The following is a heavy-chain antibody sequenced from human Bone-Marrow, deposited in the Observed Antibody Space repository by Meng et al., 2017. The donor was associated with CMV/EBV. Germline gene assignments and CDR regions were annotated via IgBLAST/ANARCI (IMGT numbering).Heavy chain of an antibody. J-gene: IGHJ4*02. CDR3: ARVTGQALGFDY. CDR1: GFTFSSYS. D-gene: IGHD3-16*01. Sequence: GESLKISCAASGFTFSSYSMNWVRQAPGKGLEWVGVVSYDGSRKFQADSVKGRFTISKDNSKSMLYLQMDSLRAEDTAVYYCARVTGQALGFDYWGQGALVTVSS. CDR2: VSYDGSRK. V-gene: IGHV3-30*03.